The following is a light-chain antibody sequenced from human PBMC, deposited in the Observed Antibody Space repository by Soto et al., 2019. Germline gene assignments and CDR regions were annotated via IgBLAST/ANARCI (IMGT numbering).Light chain of an antibody. CDR3: QVYGRSGT. V-gene: IGKV3-20*01. CDR2: GAS. CDR1: QSVSSSY. J-gene: IGKJ4*02. Sequence: EVVFTKSPSTLSMSTGERATLSCRASQSVSSSYLAWYQQKPGQAPRLLIYGASSRATGIPDRFSGSGSGTDFTLRFSGLEPVDIPVYDCQVYGRSGTFGGGTKVDI.